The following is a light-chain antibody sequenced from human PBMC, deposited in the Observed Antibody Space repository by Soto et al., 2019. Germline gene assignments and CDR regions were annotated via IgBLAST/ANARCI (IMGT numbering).Light chain of an antibody. Sequence: EIVMTQSPATLSVSPGETATLSCRASQSVSSNLAWYQQKPGQAPRLLIYGASTRATGIPARFSGSGSGTEFTLTFSSLKSEDFAVYYCQQYNNWPPWTFGKGTK. CDR2: GAS. CDR3: QQYNNWPPWT. J-gene: IGKJ1*01. V-gene: IGKV3-15*01. CDR1: QSVSSN.